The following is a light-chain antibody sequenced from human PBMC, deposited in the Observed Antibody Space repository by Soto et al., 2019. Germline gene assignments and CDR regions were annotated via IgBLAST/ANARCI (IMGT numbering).Light chain of an antibody. CDR1: QSISSW. V-gene: IGKV1-5*03. Sequence: DIQMTQSPSTLPASVGDRVTITCRASQSISSWLAWYQQKPGTAPKLLIYKASTLQSGVPSRFSGSGSGTEFTLTISSLQPDDSATYYCQQYNDNWTFGQETKVDIK. CDR2: KAS. J-gene: IGKJ1*01. CDR3: QQYNDNWT.